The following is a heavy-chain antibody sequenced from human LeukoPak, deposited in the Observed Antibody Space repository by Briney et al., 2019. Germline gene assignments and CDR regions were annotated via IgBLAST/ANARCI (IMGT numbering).Heavy chain of an antibody. Sequence: SETLSLTCTISGGSIIGGAYYWSWIRQPDGKGLEWIGRIYSSRDNSGSTNYNPSLKCRATMSLDMSRNQFSLKLSSVTAADTAVYYCARVPGVHGWYWYFDLWGRGTLVTVSS. D-gene: IGHD6-19*01. CDR2: IYSSRDNSGST. CDR1: GGSIIGGAYY. CDR3: ARVPGVHGWYWYFDL. J-gene: IGHJ2*01. V-gene: IGHV4-61*02.